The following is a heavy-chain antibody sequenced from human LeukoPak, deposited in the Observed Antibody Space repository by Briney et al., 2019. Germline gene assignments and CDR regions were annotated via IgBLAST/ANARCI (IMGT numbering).Heavy chain of an antibody. D-gene: IGHD6-19*01. CDR3: ARGRYASGWQDY. V-gene: IGHV1-8*01. CDR2: MNPNSGDT. CDR1: GYTFTSHD. Sequence: ASVKVSCKASGYTFTSHDINWVRQATGQGLEWMGGMNPNSGDTGYAQKFQGRVTMTRNTSISTAYMELSSLRSEDTAVYYCARGRYASGWQDYWGQGTLVTVSS. J-gene: IGHJ4*02.